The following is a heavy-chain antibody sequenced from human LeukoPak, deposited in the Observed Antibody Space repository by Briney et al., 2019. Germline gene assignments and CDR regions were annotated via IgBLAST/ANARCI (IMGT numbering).Heavy chain of an antibody. V-gene: IGHV3-7*01. CDR3: ASCWRWPNFDY. Sequence: GGSLRLSCAASGFTFSSHWMSWVRQAPGKGLEWVANIKQDGSEKYYVDSVKGRFTISRVNAKNSLYLQMNSLRAEDTAVYYCASCWRWPNFDYWGQGALVTVSS. CDR2: IKQDGSEK. CDR1: GFTFSSHW. J-gene: IGHJ4*02. D-gene: IGHD1-1*01.